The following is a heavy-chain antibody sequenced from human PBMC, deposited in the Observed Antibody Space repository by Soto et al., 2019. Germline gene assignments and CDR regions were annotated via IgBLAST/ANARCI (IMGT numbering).Heavy chain of an antibody. V-gene: IGHV1-3*01. Sequence: GASVKVSCKASGYTFTSYAMHWVRQAPGQRLEWMGWINAGNGNTKYSQKFQGRVTITRDTSASTAYMELSSLRSEDTAVYYCVTPTPNDYGDYVPYYYYYGMDVWGQGTTVTVSS. CDR1: GYTFTSYA. D-gene: IGHD4-17*01. CDR3: VTPTPNDYGDYVPYYYYYGMDV. CDR2: INAGNGNT. J-gene: IGHJ6*02.